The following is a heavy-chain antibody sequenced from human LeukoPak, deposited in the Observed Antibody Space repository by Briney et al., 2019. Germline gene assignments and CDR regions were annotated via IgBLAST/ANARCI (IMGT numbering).Heavy chain of an antibody. D-gene: IGHD4-17*01. Sequence: GASVKVSCTASGYTFTSYYMHWVRQAPGQGLEWMGIINPSGGSTSYAQKFQGRVTMTRDMSTSTVYMELSSLRSEDTAVYYCAREGNTVYYFDYWGQGTLVTVSS. CDR1: GYTFTSYY. V-gene: IGHV1-46*01. CDR3: AREGNTVYYFDY. J-gene: IGHJ4*02. CDR2: INPSGGST.